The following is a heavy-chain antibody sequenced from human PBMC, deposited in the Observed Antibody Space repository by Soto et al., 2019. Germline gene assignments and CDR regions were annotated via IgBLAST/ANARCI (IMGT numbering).Heavy chain of an antibody. V-gene: IGHV3-30*18. J-gene: IGHJ3*02. CDR3: AKDLGSGSYLFDAFDI. CDR1: GFTFSNYG. D-gene: IGHD1-26*01. Sequence: QGQLVESGGGVVQPGRSLRLSCAASGFTFSNYGMHWVRQAPGKGLEWVAVISYDGSNKYYADSVKGRFTISRDNSKNTLYLQMNSLRAEDTAVYYCAKDLGSGSYLFDAFDIWGQGTKVTVSS. CDR2: ISYDGSNK.